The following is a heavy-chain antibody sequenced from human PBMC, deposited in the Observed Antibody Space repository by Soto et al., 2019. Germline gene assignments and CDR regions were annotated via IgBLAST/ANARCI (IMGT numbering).Heavy chain of an antibody. V-gene: IGHV3-23*01. D-gene: IGHD6-13*01. Sequence: GGSLRLSCAASGFTFSSYAMSWVRQAPGKGLEWVSAISGSGGSTYYADSVKGRFTISRDNSKNTLYLQMNSLRAEDTAVYYCAKEWGDSSSLIVDYYYGMDVWGQGTTVTVSS. CDR2: ISGSGGST. CDR3: AKEWGDSSSLIVDYYYGMDV. J-gene: IGHJ6*02. CDR1: GFTFSSYA.